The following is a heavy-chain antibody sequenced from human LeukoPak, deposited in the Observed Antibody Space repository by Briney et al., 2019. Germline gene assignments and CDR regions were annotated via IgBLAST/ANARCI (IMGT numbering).Heavy chain of an antibody. CDR2: VSSDGNNK. D-gene: IGHD6-19*01. Sequence: GGSLRLSCAASGFTFSSYGMHWVRQAPAKGLEWLGVVSSDGNNKYYPDSVKGRFTISRDNSKNTLYLQMNSLRVEDTAVYYCVNQISGWVYWGQGTLVTVSS. CDR3: VNQISGWVY. CDR1: GFTFSSYG. V-gene: IGHV3-30*18. J-gene: IGHJ4*02.